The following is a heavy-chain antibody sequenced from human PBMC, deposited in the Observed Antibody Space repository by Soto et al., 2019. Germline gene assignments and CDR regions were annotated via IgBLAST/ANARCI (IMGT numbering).Heavy chain of an antibody. V-gene: IGHV3-23*01. CDR3: AKGRDYGGNYRDY. CDR2: ISGSGGTTYT. CDR1: GFTFSSYA. J-gene: IGHJ4*02. Sequence: PGGSLRLSCAASGFTFSSYAMSWVRQAPGKGLEWVSAISGSGGTTYTYYADSVKGRFTISRDNSQNTLYLHMNSLTAEDTAVYYCAKGRDYGGNYRDYWGQGTLVTVSS. D-gene: IGHD4-17*01.